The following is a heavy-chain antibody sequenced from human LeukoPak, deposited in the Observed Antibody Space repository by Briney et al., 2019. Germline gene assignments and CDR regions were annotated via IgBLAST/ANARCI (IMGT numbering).Heavy chain of an antibody. V-gene: IGHV1-24*01. D-gene: IGHD3-10*01. CDR3: ATDRYGSGRPNFDY. CDR2: FDPEDGET. CDR1: GYTLTELS. Sequence: ASVKVSCKVSGYTLTELSMHWVRQAPGKGLEWMGGFDPEDGETIYAQKFQGRVTMTEDTSTDTAYMELSSLRSEDTAVYYCATDRYGSGRPNFDYWGQGTLVTVSS. J-gene: IGHJ4*02.